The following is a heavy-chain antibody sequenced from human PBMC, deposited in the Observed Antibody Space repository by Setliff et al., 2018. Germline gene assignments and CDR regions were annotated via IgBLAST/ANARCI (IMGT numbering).Heavy chain of an antibody. CDR2: IYPSGGT. Sequence: SETLSLTCTVSGGSISSGHYYWNWIRQPAGKGLEWIGRIYPSGGTNYNPSLKSRVTISVDTSKNHFSLKRTSVTAADTAVYYCARDLYCGGHCYQLFDSWGQGTLVTVSS. CDR1: GGSISSGHYY. D-gene: IGHD2-21*02. V-gene: IGHV4-61*02. J-gene: IGHJ4*02. CDR3: ARDLYCGGHCYQLFDS.